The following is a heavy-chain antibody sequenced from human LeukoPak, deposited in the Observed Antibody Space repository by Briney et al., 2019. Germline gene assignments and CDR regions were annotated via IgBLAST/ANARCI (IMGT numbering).Heavy chain of an antibody. CDR2: IYHSGST. J-gene: IGHJ4*02. Sequence: SETLSLTCTVSGYSISSGYYWGWIRQPPGKGLEWIGSIYHSGSTYYNPSLKSRVTISVDTSKNQFSLNLNSVTAADTAVYYCTRHPGGNDAHRFDYWGQGLLVTVSS. CDR1: GYSISSGYY. V-gene: IGHV4-38-2*02. CDR3: TRHPGGNDAHRFDY. D-gene: IGHD4-23*01.